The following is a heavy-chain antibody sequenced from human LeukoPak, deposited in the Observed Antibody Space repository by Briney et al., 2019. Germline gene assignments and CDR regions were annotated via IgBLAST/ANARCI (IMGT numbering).Heavy chain of an antibody. D-gene: IGHD6-13*01. V-gene: IGHV4-59*01. CDR1: GGSISSYY. Sequence: SETLSLTCAVSGGSISSYYWSWIRQPPGKGLEWVGYIYYSGSTNYKPSLKSRVIISVNTSKNQFSLKLSSVTAADTAVYYCARTSIPAAASFDYWGQGTLVTVSS. CDR2: IYYSGST. J-gene: IGHJ4*02. CDR3: ARTSIPAAASFDY.